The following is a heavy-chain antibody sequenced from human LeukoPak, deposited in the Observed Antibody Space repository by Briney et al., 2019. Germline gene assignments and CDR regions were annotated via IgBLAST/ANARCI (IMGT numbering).Heavy chain of an antibody. CDR1: GYNFPIYW. CDR3: ARERWGNLDF. D-gene: IGHD1-1*01. J-gene: IGHJ4*02. Sequence: GESLKISCQGSGYNFPIYWIGWVRQMPGQGLEWMGIIYPDDSNTIYGPSFQGQVTISADKPINTAYLEWSSLKASDTAVYYCARERWGNLDFWGQGTLVTVSS. CDR2: IYPDDSNT. V-gene: IGHV5-51*04.